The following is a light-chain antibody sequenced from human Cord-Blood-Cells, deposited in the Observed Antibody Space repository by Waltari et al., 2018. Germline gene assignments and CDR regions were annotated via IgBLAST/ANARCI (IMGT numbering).Light chain of an antibody. J-gene: IGLJ2*01. CDR3: ISYTSSSTLV. CDR1: SSDGGGYNY. Sequence: QSALTQPASVSGSPGQSITISCTGTSSDGGGYNYVSWYQQPPAKAPKPMIYDVSNRTTGVSMRFSGSNSSNTAALTISGRQAEAESDYCCISYTSSSTLVFGGGTKLTVL. CDR2: DVS. V-gene: IGLV2-14*01.